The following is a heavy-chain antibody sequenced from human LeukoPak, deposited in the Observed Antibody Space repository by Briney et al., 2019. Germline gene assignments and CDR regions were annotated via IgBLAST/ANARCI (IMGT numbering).Heavy chain of an antibody. CDR2: IYHTGSI. V-gene: IGHV4-59*02. Sequence: SETLSLTCTISGGSVSDYYWSWIRQSPGKGLEWIGYIYHTGSISYSPSLKSRVTISADTSQNQFSLKLSSVTAADTAVYYCASRKLGNDYWGQGTLVTVSS. D-gene: IGHD7-27*01. J-gene: IGHJ4*02. CDR3: ASRKLGNDY. CDR1: GGSVSDYY.